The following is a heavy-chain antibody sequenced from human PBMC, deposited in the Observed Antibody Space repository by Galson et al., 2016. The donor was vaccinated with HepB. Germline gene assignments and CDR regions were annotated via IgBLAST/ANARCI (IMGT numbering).Heavy chain of an antibody. D-gene: IGHD1-26*01. CDR1: GYIFRSYW. CDR3: AREPGADV. J-gene: IGHJ6*02. V-gene: IGHV3-7*03. CDR2: MNQDGSAT. Sequence: SLRLSCAGSGYIFRSYWMIWVRQAPGKGLEWVANMNQDGSATNYVDSVKGRFTISRDNTKNLLYLQMKNLRVDDTAVYYCAREPGADVWGQGTTVVVSS.